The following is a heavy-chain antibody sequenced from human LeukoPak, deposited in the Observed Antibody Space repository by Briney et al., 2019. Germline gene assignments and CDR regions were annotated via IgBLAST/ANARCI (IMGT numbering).Heavy chain of an antibody. V-gene: IGHV3-7*01. CDR3: ATSRYDSSGYYGIIGY. D-gene: IGHD3-22*01. CDR1: GFTLSSYW. Sequence: GGPLRLSCAASGFTLSSYWMSWVRQAPGKGLEWVANIKQDGREIYYVDSVKGRFTISRDNATNSLYLQMNSLRAEDTAVYYCATSRYDSSGYYGIIGYWGQGTLVTVSS. J-gene: IGHJ4*02. CDR2: IKQDGREI.